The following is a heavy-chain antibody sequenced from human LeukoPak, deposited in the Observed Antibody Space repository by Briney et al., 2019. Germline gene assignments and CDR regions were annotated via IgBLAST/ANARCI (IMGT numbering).Heavy chain of an antibody. CDR2: IYSGGST. CDR3: SGSGSLNPTPYYFDY. V-gene: IGHV3-53*01. D-gene: IGHD3-10*01. CDR1: GFTVSSDY. Sequence: GGSLRLSCAASGFTVSSDYMSWGRQAPGKGLEWVSIIYSGGSTYYADSVKGRSTISRDNSKNTLYLQMNSLRAEDTAVYYCSGSGSLNPTPYYFDYWGQGTLVTVSS. J-gene: IGHJ4*02.